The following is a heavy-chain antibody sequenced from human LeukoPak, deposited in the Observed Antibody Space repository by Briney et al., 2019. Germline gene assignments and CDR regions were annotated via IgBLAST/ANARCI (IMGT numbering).Heavy chain of an antibody. CDR1: GYTFTSYD. CDR3: ARGWHDYGDYRPLGY. D-gene: IGHD4-17*01. V-gene: IGHV1-8*03. CDR2: MNPNSGNT. Sequence: ASVKVSCKASGYTFTSYDINWVRQATGQGLEWMGWMNPNSGNTGYAQKFQGRVTITRNTSISTAYMELSSLRSEDTAVYYCARGWHDYGDYRPLGYWGQGTLVTVSS. J-gene: IGHJ4*02.